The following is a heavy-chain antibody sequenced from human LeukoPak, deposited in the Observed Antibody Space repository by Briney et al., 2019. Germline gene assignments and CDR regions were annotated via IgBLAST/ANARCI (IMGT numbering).Heavy chain of an antibody. CDR2: LYHTGSA. D-gene: IGHD6-19*01. CDR1: GGSISSNNYY. Sequence: DPSETLSLTCTVSGGSISSNNYYWGWIRQPPGKGLEWIGSLYHTGSANYNPSLKSRVTISVDTSKNQFSLKLSSVTAADTAVYYCVRETTGWYFFDSWGQGTLVTVSS. CDR3: VRETTGWYFFDS. V-gene: IGHV4-39*07. J-gene: IGHJ4*02.